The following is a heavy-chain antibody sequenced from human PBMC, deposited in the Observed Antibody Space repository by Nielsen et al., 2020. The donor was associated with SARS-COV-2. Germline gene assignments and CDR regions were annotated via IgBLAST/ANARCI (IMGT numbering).Heavy chain of an antibody. D-gene: IGHD2-2*01. V-gene: IGHV3-30*04. J-gene: IGHJ6*02. CDR2: ISDDGSKK. Sequence: GESLKISCAASGFPFTSYPIHWVRQAPGKGLEWVAVISDDGSKKYYADSVKGRFTISRDNSKNTLYLQMNSLRAEDTAVYYCAREVKVVPAAMDYYYYGMDVWGQGTTVTVSS. CDR1: GFPFTSYP. CDR3: AREVKVVPAAMDYYYYGMDV.